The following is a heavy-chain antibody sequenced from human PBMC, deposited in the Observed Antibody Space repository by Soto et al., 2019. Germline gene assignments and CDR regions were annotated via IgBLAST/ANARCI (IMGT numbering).Heavy chain of an antibody. V-gene: IGHV4-59*01. CDR1: GGSISSYY. Sequence: QVQLQESGPGLVKPSETLSLTCTVSGGSISSYYWSWMRQSPGKGLEWIGYIYYSGSTNYNPSLKSRVTISVDTSKTQFSLKLSSVTAADTALYYCARGKYCSGWYGVWGQGTLVTVSS. D-gene: IGHD6-19*01. J-gene: IGHJ4*02. CDR3: ARGKYCSGWYGV. CDR2: IYYSGST.